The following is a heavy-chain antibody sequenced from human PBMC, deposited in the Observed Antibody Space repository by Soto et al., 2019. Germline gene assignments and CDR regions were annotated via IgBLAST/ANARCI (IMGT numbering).Heavy chain of an antibody. V-gene: IGHV1-2*02. CDR3: ARDPVIFGVVSYYYYYGMDV. D-gene: IGHD3-3*01. Sequence: ASVKVSCKASGYTFTGHYMHWVRQAPGQGLECMGWINPNSGGTNYAQKFQGRVTMTRDTSISTAYMELSRLRSDDTAVYYCARDPVIFGVVSYYYYYGMDVWGQGTTVTVSS. J-gene: IGHJ6*02. CDR2: INPNSGGT. CDR1: GYTFTGHY.